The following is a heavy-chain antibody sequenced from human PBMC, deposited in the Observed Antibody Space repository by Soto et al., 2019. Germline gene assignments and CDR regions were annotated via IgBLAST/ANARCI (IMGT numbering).Heavy chain of an antibody. V-gene: IGHV5-10-1*01. CDR1: VYSVSSYW. J-gene: IGHJ6*02. Sequence: EAQKISGKGSVYSVSSYWISPERQMPGKGMEWMGRIDPSDSYTNYSPSLQGHVTISADKSISTAYLQWSSLKASDTAMYYCAGPQVAGYSSITHYGLDVWVQGSTVTVFS. CDR2: IDPSDSYT. D-gene: IGHD6-13*01. CDR3: AGPQVAGYSSITHYGLDV.